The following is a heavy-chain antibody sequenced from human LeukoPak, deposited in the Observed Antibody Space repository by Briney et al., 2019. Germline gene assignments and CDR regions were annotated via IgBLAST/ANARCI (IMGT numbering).Heavy chain of an antibody. V-gene: IGHV3-20*04. CDR1: GFSFDDYG. J-gene: IGHJ3*02. CDR3: ARDGSSSWRRGAFDI. Sequence: GGSLRLSCAASGFSFDDYGMSWVRQAPGKGLEWVSGINWNGGSTGYADSVKGRFTISRDNAKNSLYLQMNSLRAEDTALYYCARDGSSSWRRGAFDIWGQGTMVTVSS. D-gene: IGHD6-13*01. CDR2: INWNGGST.